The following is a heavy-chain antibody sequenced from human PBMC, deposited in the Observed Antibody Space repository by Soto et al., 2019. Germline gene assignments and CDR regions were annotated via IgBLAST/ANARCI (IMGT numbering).Heavy chain of an antibody. D-gene: IGHD2-15*01. CDR1: GYTFTSYG. CDR3: ARDSAGTSLNY. Sequence: ASVKVSCKASGYTFTSYGISWVRQAPGQGLEWMGWISAYNGDTNYAQKPQGRVTMTTDTSTSTAYMELRSLRSDDTAVYYCARDSAGTSLNYWGQGTLVTVSS. CDR2: ISAYNGDT. V-gene: IGHV1-18*01. J-gene: IGHJ4*02.